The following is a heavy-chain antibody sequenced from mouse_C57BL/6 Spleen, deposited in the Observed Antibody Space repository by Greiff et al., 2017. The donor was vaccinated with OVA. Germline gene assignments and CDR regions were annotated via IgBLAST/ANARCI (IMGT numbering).Heavy chain of an antibody. J-gene: IGHJ4*01. CDR3: VRQLANWDYYAMDY. V-gene: IGHV10-1*01. CDR1: GFSFNTYA. D-gene: IGHD4-1*01. CDR2: IRSKSNNYAT. Sequence: GGGLVQPKGSLKLSCAASGFSFNTYAMTWVRQAPGKGLEWVARIRSKSNNYATYYADSVKDRYTISRDDSESMLYLQMNNLKTEDTAMYYCVRQLANWDYYAMDYWGQGTSVTVSS.